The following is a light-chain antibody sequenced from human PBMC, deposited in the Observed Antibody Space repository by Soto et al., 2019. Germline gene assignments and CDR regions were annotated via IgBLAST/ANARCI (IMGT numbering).Light chain of an antibody. CDR1: RSIGSW. Sequence: DIQMTQSPSTLSASVGDRVTITCRASRSIGSWLAWYQQKPGKAPNLLIYDASGLNSGVPARFSGSGSGTEFPLTISSLQPDDFATYYCQQYNSYSFGQGNKLEIK. CDR2: DAS. V-gene: IGKV1-5*01. CDR3: QQYNSYS. J-gene: IGKJ2*01.